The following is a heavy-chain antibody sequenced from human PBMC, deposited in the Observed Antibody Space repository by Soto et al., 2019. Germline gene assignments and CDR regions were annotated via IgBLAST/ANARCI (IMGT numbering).Heavy chain of an antibody. D-gene: IGHD3-16*01. Sequence: SETLSLTCAVYSGSFSGRYWTWIRQSPGKGLEWIGEIYQGLSIVYNPSLESRVTISGDSSKNQFSLKLRSVTAADTAVYYCARHGGYYFDYWGQGMLVTASS. V-gene: IGHV4-34*01. CDR2: IYQGLSI. J-gene: IGHJ4*02. CDR3: ARHGGYYFDY. CDR1: SGSFSGRY.